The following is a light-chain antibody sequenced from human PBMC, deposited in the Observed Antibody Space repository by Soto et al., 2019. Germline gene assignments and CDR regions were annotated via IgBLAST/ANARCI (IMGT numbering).Light chain of an antibody. V-gene: IGKV3-15*01. CDR3: HHYDDSPPFT. CDR1: QSVSSN. CDR2: GAS. Sequence: EIVMTQSPATLSVSPGERATLSCRASQSVSSNLAWYQQKPGQAPRLLIYGASTRATGIPARFSGSGSGTEFTLTISSLQSEDFAVYYCHHYDDSPPFTFGPGTKVDIK. J-gene: IGKJ3*01.